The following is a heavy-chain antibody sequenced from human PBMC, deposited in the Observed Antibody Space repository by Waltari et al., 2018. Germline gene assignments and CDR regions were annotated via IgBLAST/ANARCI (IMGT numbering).Heavy chain of an antibody. CDR1: GSTLTSYG. Sequence: QIQLVQSAAEVKKPGASVKVSCTASGSTLTSYGLSWVRQAPGQGVEWMGWISAYQGNTKYAQKFQGRVTMTTDTSTTTAYMELRGLKTDDTATYYCVRDRYYGSGFSYFDYWGQGTLVIVSS. J-gene: IGHJ4*02. CDR3: VRDRYYGSGFSYFDY. CDR2: ISAYQGNT. V-gene: IGHV1-18*01. D-gene: IGHD3-10*01.